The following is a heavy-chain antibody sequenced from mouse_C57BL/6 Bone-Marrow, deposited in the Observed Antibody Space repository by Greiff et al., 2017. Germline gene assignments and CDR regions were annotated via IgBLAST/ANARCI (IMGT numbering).Heavy chain of an antibody. J-gene: IGHJ2*01. Sequence: EVKVVESGGDLVKPGGSLKLSCAASGFTFSSYGMSWVRQTPDKRLEWVATISSGGSYTYYPDSVKGRFTISRDNAKNTLYLQMSSLKSEDTAMYYCARHGTTVVATDDWGQGTTLTVSS. V-gene: IGHV5-6*01. CDR1: GFTFSSYG. CDR3: ARHGTTVVATDD. CDR2: ISSGGSYT. D-gene: IGHD1-1*01.